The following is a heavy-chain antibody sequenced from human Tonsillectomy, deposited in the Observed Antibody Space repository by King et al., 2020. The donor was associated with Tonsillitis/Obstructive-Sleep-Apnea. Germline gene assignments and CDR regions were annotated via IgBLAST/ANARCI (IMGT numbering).Heavy chain of an antibody. CDR3: AKXRYXXWTLDX. CDR2: ISWNSGSI. J-gene: IGHJ4*01. D-gene: IGHD3-9*01. V-gene: IGHV3-9*01. CDR1: GFTFDDXA. Sequence: VQLVESGGGLVQPGRSLRLSCAASGFTFDDXAMHWVRQAPGKGLEWVSVISWNSGSIGYADSVKGRFTISRDNAKNSLYLQMNSLRAEDKAVYYCAKXRYXXWTLDXWGXGXLVTVS.